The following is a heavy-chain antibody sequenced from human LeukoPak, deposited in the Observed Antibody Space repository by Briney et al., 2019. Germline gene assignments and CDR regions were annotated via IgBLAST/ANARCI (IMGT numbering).Heavy chain of an antibody. D-gene: IGHD6-6*01. CDR1: GFTFDDYA. CDR2: ISWDSATI. J-gene: IGHJ4*02. V-gene: IGHV3-9*01. Sequence: GGSLRLSCAASGFTFDDYAMHWVRQAPGKGLEWVSGISWDSATIGYADSVKGRFTISRDNANNSLYLQMNSLRAEDTALYYCAKDMREHIAATGLGYWGQGTLVTVSS. CDR3: AKDMREHIAATGLGY.